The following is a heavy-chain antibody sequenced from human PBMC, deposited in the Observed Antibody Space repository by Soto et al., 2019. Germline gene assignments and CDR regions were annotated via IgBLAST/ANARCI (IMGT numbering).Heavy chain of an antibody. CDR3: AKVSSGYAGPDAFDI. CDR2: ISWDGGST. J-gene: IGHJ3*02. V-gene: IGHV3-43*01. Sequence: GGSLRLSCAASGFTFDDYGMSWVRQAPGKGLEWVSLISWDGGSTYYADSVKGRFTISRDNSKNSLYLQMNSLRTEDTALYYCAKVSSGYAGPDAFDIWGQGTMVTVSS. CDR1: GFTFDDYG. D-gene: IGHD3-22*01.